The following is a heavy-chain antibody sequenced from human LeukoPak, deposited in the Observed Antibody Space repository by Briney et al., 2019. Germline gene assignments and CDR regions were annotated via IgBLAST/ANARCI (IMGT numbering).Heavy chain of an antibody. V-gene: IGHV3-30*02. CDR1: GFTFSNYG. D-gene: IGHD1-26*01. CDR2: VRYDETTK. CDR3: AREGRGDAFDI. J-gene: IGHJ3*02. Sequence: GSLRLSCAASGFTFSNYGMHWVRQAPGKGLEWVAFVRYDETTKFYADSVKGRFTISRDNSKTTLYLQMNSLRAEDTAVYYCAREGRGDAFDIWGQGTMVTVSS.